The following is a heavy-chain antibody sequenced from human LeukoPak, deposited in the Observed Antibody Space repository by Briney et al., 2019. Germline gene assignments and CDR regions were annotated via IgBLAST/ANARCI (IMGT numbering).Heavy chain of an antibody. Sequence: GASVKVSCKASGYTFAGYYMHWVRQAPGQGLEWIGWINPASDGTSYAQNFQGRVTMTRDTSINTVSMELSSLRSDDTAVYYCARLITGPDYWGPGTLVTVSS. CDR3: ARLITGPDY. J-gene: IGHJ4*02. CDR1: GYTFAGYY. D-gene: IGHD3-22*01. V-gene: IGHV1-2*02. CDR2: INPASDGT.